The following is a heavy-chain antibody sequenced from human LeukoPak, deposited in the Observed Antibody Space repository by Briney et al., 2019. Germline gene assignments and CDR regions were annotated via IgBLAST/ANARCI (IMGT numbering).Heavy chain of an antibody. CDR2: INSDGSST. V-gene: IGHV3-74*01. CDR1: GFTFSSYW. CDR3: ARVDTAMDRTLNKIKVDY. J-gene: IGHJ4*02. Sequence: GGSLRLSCAASGFTFSSYWMHWVRQAPGKGLVWVSRINSDGSSTSYADSVKGRFTISRDNAKNTLYLQMNSLRAEDTAVYYCARVDTAMDRTLNKIKVDYWGQGTLVTVSS. D-gene: IGHD5-18*01.